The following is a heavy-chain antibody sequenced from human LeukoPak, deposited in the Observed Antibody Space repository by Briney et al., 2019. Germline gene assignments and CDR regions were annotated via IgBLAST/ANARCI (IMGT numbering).Heavy chain of an antibody. CDR2: IYYSGST. CDR3: ARGRMSGYYGNYFDY. J-gene: IGHJ4*02. V-gene: IGHV4-39*07. CDR1: GGSISSSSYY. Sequence: PSETLSLTCTVSGGSISSSSYYWGWIRQPPGKGLEWIGSIYYSGSTYYNPSLKSRVTISVDTSKNQFSLKLSYVTAADTAVYYCARGRMSGYYGNYFDYWGQGTLVTVSS. D-gene: IGHD3-22*01.